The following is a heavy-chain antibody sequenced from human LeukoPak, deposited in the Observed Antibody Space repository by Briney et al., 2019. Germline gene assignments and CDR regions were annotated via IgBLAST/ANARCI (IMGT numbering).Heavy chain of an antibody. CDR2: ISSSDSTI. Sequence: GGSLRLSCAASGFTFSSYEMHWVRQAPGKGLEWVSYISSSDSTIYYADSVRGRFTISRDNAKNSLYLQMNSLRAEDTAVYYCARDVSYSSGWYPRGDAFDIWGQGTMVTVSS. D-gene: IGHD6-19*01. J-gene: IGHJ3*02. V-gene: IGHV3-48*03. CDR1: GFTFSSYE. CDR3: ARDVSYSSGWYPRGDAFDI.